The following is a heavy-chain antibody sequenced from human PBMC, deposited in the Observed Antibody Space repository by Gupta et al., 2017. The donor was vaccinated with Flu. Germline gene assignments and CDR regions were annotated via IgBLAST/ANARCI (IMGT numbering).Heavy chain of an antibody. CDR2: IIPIFGMT. V-gene: IGHV1-69*01. J-gene: IGHJ4*02. CDR3: ASGYSGYARFDS. D-gene: IGHD5-12*01. Sequence: QVQLVQSGAEVKKPGSSVKVSCKASGGTFSSYAITWVRQAPGQGLEWVGSIIPIFGMTKYAQNLQGRVTITADESTITAYMEVSSLSSGDTAVYYCASGYSGYARFDSWGQGTLVTVSS. CDR1: GGTFSSYA.